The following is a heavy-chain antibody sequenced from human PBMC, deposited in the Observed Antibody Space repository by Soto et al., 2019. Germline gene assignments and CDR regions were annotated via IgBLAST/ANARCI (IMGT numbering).Heavy chain of an antibody. Sequence: QMQLVQSGPEVKKPGTSVKVSCKASGFTFTSSAVQWVRQARGQRLEWIGWIVVGSGNTNYAQKFQERVTITRDMSTSTAYMELSSLRSEDTAVYYCAAPDSSGYYTARFDPWGQGTLVTVSS. D-gene: IGHD3-22*01. CDR1: GFTFTSSA. CDR3: AAPDSSGYYTARFDP. J-gene: IGHJ5*02. V-gene: IGHV1-58*01. CDR2: IVVGSGNT.